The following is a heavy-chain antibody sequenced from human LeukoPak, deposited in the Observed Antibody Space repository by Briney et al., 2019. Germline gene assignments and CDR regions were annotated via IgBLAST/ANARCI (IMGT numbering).Heavy chain of an antibody. Sequence: ASVKVSCKASGYTLTSYGISWVRQAPGQGLEWMGWISAYNGNTNYAQELQGRVTMTTDTSTSTAYMELRSLRSDDTAVYYCARVHSSGYYYGGDYWGQGTLVTVSS. CDR1: GYTLTSYG. J-gene: IGHJ4*02. D-gene: IGHD3-22*01. CDR3: ARVHSSGYYYGGDY. CDR2: ISAYNGNT. V-gene: IGHV1-18*01.